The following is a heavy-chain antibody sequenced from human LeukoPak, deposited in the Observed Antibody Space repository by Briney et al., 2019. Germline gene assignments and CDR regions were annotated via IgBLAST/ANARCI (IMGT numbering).Heavy chain of an antibody. V-gene: IGHV4-59*08. CDR2: IYYSGST. J-gene: IGHJ4*02. CDR1: SASVSSYY. CDR3: VTIPFCGGDCYGPDY. D-gene: IGHD2-21*01. Sequence: SETLSLTCTISSASVSSYYWSWIRQPPGKGLEWIGHIYYSGSTHYNPSLKSRVTISVDTSKNQFSLKLSSVTAADTAVYYCVTIPFCGGDCYGPDYWGQGTLVTVSS.